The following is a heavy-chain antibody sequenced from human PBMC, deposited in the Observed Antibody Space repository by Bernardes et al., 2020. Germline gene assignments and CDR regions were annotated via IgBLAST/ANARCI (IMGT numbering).Heavy chain of an antibody. D-gene: IGHD6-13*01. V-gene: IGHV4-34*01. CDR1: GGSLSGYY. J-gene: IGHJ6*04. Sequence: SETLSLTCTVYGGSLSGYYWSWIRQPPGKGLEWIGEINHSGSTNYNPSLKSRVTLSVDTSKNQFSLKLSSVTAADTAVYYCARIVSSSLYNVWGKGTTVTVSS. CDR3: ARIVSSSLYNV. CDR2: INHSGST.